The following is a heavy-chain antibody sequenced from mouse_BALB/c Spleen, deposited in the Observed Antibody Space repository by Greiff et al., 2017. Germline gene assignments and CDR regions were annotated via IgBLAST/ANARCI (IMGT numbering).Heavy chain of an antibody. CDR2: ISSGGSYT. V-gene: IGHV5-6*01. CDR3: ARQELRSLAY. CDR1: GFTFSSYG. Sequence: EVHLVESGGDLVKPGGSLKLSCAASGFTFSSYGMSWVRQTPDKRLEWVATISSGGSYTYYPDSVKGRFTISRDNAKNTLYLQMSSLKSEDTAMYYCARQELRSLAYWGQGTLVTVSA. J-gene: IGHJ3*01. D-gene: IGHD1-1*01.